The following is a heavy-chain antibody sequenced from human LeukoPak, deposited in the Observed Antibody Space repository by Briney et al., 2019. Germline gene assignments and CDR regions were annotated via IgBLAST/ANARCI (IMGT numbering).Heavy chain of an antibody. CDR3: ARSWGGYARGWFGP. V-gene: IGHV4-59*01. J-gene: IGHJ5*02. CDR2: IYYSGST. CDR1: GGSISSYY. Sequence: SETLSLTCTVSGGSISSYYWSWIRQPPGKGLEWIGYIYYSGSTNYNPSLKSRVTISVDTSKNQFSLKLSSVTAADTAVYYCARSWGGYARGWFGPWGQGTLVTVSS. D-gene: IGHD5-12*01.